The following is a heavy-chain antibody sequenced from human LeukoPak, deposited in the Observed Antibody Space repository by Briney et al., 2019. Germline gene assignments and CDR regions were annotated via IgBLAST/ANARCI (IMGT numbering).Heavy chain of an antibody. D-gene: IGHD2-2*01. CDR3: ARGGRVCSSTSCYTYYYYMDV. CDR2: IGTAGDT. J-gene: IGHJ6*03. V-gene: IGHV3-13*01. Sequence: GGSLRLSCAASGFTFSSYDMHWVRQATGKGLEWVSAIGTAGDTYYPGSVKGRFTISRENAKNSLYLQMNSLRAGDTAVYYCARGGRVCSSTSCYTYYYYMDVWGKGTTVTVSS. CDR1: GFTFSSYD.